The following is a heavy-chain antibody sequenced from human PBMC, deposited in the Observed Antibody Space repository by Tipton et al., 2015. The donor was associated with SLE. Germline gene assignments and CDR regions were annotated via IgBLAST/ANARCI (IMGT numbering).Heavy chain of an antibody. CDR2: IYYSGST. J-gene: IGHJ3*02. CDR1: GGSFSGYY. CDR3: ARVGLLWFGELRAFDI. D-gene: IGHD3-10*01. V-gene: IGHV4-34*01. Sequence: TLSLTCAVYGGSFSGYYWSWIRQPPGKGLEWIGSIYYSGSTYYNPSLKSRVTISVDTSKNQFSLKLSSVTAADTAVYYCARVGLLWFGELRAFDIWGQGTMVTVSS.